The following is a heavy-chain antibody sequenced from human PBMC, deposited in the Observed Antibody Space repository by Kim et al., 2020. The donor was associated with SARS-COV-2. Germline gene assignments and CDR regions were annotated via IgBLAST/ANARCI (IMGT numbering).Heavy chain of an antibody. CDR1: GYTFTSYY. V-gene: IGHV1-46*01. CDR3: ARALVAGTYDYYYGMDV. D-gene: IGHD6-19*01. Sequence: ASVKVSCKASGYTFTSYYMHWVRQAPGQGLEWMGIINPSGGSTSYAQKFQGRVTMNRDTSTSTDYMELSSLRSEDTAVYYCARALVAGTYDYYYGMDVWGQGTTVTVSS. CDR2: INPSGGST. J-gene: IGHJ6*02.